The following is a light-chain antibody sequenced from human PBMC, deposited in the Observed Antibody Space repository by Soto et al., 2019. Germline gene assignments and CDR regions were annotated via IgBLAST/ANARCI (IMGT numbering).Light chain of an antibody. V-gene: IGLV2-14*01. CDR1: SSDVGGYNH. J-gene: IGLJ2*01. Sequence: QSALTQPASVSGSPGQSITISCTGTSSDVGGYNHVSWYQHSPGKAPKLILFAVSDWPSGVSHRFSGPKSGNTASLTISGLQADDEADYYCCSYTSLSTVVFGGGTKLTVL. CDR2: AVS. CDR3: CSYTSLSTVV.